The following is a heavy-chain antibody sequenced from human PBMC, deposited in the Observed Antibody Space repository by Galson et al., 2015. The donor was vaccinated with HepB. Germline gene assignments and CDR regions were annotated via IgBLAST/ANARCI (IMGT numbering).Heavy chain of an antibody. CDR2: ISSSSSST. Sequence: SLRLSCAASGFTFSSYSMNWVRQAPGKGLEWVSYISSSSSSTYYADSVKGRFTISRDNSKNTLYLQMNSLRDEDTAVYYCATDRGGYDLYYYYYCMDVWGQGTPVTVSS. D-gene: IGHD5-12*01. V-gene: IGHV3-48*02. CDR3: ATDRGGYDLYYYYYCMDV. J-gene: IGHJ6*02. CDR1: GFTFSSYS.